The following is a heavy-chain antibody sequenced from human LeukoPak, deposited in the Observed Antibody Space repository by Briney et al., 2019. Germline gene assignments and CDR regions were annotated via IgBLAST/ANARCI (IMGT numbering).Heavy chain of an antibody. V-gene: IGHV4-61*02. CDR1: GGSISSGSYY. Sequence: PSQTLSLTCTVSGGSISSGSYYWSWIRQPAGKGPEWIGRIYTSGSTNYNPSLKSRVTISVDTSKNQFSLKLSSVTAADTAVYYCARVCSSTSCYTKGFVDYWGQGTLVTVSS. D-gene: IGHD2-2*02. CDR2: IYTSGST. CDR3: ARVCSSTSCYTKGFVDY. J-gene: IGHJ4*02.